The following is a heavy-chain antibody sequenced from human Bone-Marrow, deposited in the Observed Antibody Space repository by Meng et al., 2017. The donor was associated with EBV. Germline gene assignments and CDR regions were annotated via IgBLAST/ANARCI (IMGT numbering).Heavy chain of an antibody. CDR1: GGSSSSGGYS. CDR2: IYHSGST. CDR3: ARVVARSYFDY. Sequence: QLQLQESGSGLVKPSQTLSLTGAVSGGSSSSGGYSWSWIRQPPGKGLEWIGYIYHSGSTYYNPSLKSRVTISVDRSKNQFSLKLSSVTAADTAVYYCARVVARSYFDYWGQGTLVPSPQ. J-gene: IGHJ4*02. V-gene: IGHV4-30-2*01.